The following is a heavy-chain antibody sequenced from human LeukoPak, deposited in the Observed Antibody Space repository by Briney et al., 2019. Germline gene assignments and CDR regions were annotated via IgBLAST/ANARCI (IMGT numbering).Heavy chain of an antibody. V-gene: IGHV4-30-2*01. J-gene: IGHJ3*02. CDR1: GGSISSGGYS. CDR3: ARVGYYYDRSGTSWAFDI. Sequence: SQTLSLTCAVSGGSISSGGYSWSWIRQPPGKGLEWIGYIYHGGSTYYNPSLKSRATITVDRTNNQFSLKLSSVTAAATAAEYCARVGYYYDRSGTSWAFDIWGQGTMATVSS. D-gene: IGHD3-22*01. CDR2: IYHGGST.